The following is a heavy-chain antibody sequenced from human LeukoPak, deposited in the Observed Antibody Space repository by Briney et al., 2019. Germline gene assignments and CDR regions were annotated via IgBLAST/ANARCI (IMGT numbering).Heavy chain of an antibody. D-gene: IGHD2-15*01. J-gene: IGHJ4*02. CDR2: SGGST. V-gene: IGHV3-23*01. CDR3: AKPVNDIVVGIYYFDY. Sequence: SGGSTYYADSVKGRFTISRDNSKNTLYLQMNSLRAEDTAVYYCAKPVNDIVVGIYYFDYWGQGTLVTVSS.